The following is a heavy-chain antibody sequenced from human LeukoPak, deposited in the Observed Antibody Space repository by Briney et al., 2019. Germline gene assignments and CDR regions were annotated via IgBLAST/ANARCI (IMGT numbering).Heavy chain of an antibody. CDR1: GYTLTELS. Sequence: ASVKVSRKVSGYTLTELSMHWVRQAPGKGPEGMGGFDPEDGETIYAQNFQARVTMTEHTSTDTAYMELSSLRSEHTAVYYCATTPRYCSSTSCYTTYYYYYYMDVWGKGTTVTVSS. CDR3: ATTPRYCSSTSCYTTYYYYYYMDV. CDR2: FDPEDGET. J-gene: IGHJ6*03. D-gene: IGHD2-2*02. V-gene: IGHV1-24*01.